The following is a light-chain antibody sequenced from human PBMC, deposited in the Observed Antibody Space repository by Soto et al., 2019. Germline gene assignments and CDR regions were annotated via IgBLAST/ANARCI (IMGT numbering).Light chain of an antibody. Sequence: EIVMTQSPATLSVSPGERATLSCRASQSISSKLAWYQQEPGQAPRLLIYGASNRATGIPDRFSGSGSGTDFTLTISRLEPEDFAVYYCQQYGSSGTFGQGTKVDIK. CDR2: GAS. CDR1: QSISSK. J-gene: IGKJ1*01. V-gene: IGKV3-20*01. CDR3: QQYGSSGT.